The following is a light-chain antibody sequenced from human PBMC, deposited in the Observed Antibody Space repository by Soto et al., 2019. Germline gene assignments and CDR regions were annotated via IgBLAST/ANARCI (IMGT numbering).Light chain of an antibody. CDR3: SAFTSTNTPVV. Sequence: QSVLTQPASVSGSPGQSITISCTGTSSDVGRYNYIYWYQQHPGKAPKLIIYDVSDRPSGIVNWFTGSKSGNAASLTISVLQAEDAADYYCSAFTSTNTPVVFCGGSQLTVL. V-gene: IGLV2-14*01. J-gene: IGLJ2*01. CDR2: DVS. CDR1: SSDVGRYNY.